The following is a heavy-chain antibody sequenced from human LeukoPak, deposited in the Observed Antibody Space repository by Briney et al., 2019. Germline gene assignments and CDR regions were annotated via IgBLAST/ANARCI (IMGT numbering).Heavy chain of an antibody. J-gene: IGHJ6*02. Sequence: ETLSLTCTVSGGSISSYYWSWVRQAPGKGLEWVSVIYSGGSTYYADSVKGRFTISRDNSKNTLYLQMNSLRAEDTAVYYCARSGSYYYGMDVWGQGTTVTVSS. V-gene: IGHV3-53*01. CDR1: GGSISSYY. D-gene: IGHD1-26*01. CDR2: IYSGGST. CDR3: ARSGSYYYGMDV.